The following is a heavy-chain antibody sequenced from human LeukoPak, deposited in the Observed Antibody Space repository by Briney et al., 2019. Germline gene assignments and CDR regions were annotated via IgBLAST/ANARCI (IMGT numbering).Heavy chain of an antibody. V-gene: IGHV4-34*01. D-gene: IGHD3-16*02. J-gene: IGHJ4*02. CDR3: ARRTFGGVIAY. CDR2: VNHSGRT. Sequence: PSETLSLTCAVYGGSFSDYWWTWIRQSPGKGLEWIGEVNHSGRTNYNPSLKSRVSISVDRSKKQFSLKLTSVTAADTAVYYCARRTFGGVIAYWGQGTLVTVSS. CDR1: GGSFSDYW.